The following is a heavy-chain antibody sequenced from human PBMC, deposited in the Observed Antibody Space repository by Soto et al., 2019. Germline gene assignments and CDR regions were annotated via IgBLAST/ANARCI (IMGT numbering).Heavy chain of an antibody. CDR1: GFTFSSYA. Sequence: GGSLRLSCAASGFTFSSYAMSWVRQAPGKGLEWVSAISGSGGSTYYADSVKGRFTISRDNSKNTLYLQMNSLRAEDTAVYYCAKEWALHYDILTGYPTQEFDYWGQGTLVTVSS. CDR3: AKEWALHYDILTGYPTQEFDY. V-gene: IGHV3-23*01. D-gene: IGHD3-9*01. CDR2: ISGSGGST. J-gene: IGHJ4*02.